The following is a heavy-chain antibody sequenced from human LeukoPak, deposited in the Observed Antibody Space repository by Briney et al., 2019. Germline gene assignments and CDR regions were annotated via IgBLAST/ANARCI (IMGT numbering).Heavy chain of an antibody. D-gene: IGHD1-26*01. Sequence: ASVKVSCKASGYTFTSYYMHWVRQAPGQGLEWMGIINPSGGSTSYAQKFQGRVTMTRDTSTSTVYMELSSLRSEDTAEYYCARDPVGATLYYYYGMDVWGQGTTVTVSS. CDR3: ARDPVGATLYYYYGMDV. V-gene: IGHV1-46*01. CDR2: INPSGGST. J-gene: IGHJ6*02. CDR1: GYTFTSYY.